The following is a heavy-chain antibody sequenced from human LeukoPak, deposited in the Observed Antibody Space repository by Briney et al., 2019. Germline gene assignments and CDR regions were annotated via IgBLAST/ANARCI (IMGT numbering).Heavy chain of an antibody. J-gene: IGHJ5*02. CDR3: ASYYYDSSGYYSERNWFDP. Sequence: ASVKVSCKASGYTFTSYGISWVRQAPGQGLEWMGWISAYNGNTNYAQELQGRVTMTTDTSTSTAYMELRSLRSDDTAVYYCASYYYDSSGYYSERNWFDPWGQGTLVTVSS. V-gene: IGHV1-18*01. D-gene: IGHD3-22*01. CDR1: GYTFTSYG. CDR2: ISAYNGNT.